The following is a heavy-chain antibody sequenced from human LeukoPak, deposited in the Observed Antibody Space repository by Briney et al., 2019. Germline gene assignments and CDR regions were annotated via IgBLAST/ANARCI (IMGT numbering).Heavy chain of an antibody. J-gene: IGHJ3*02. CDR1: GFTFGRYA. D-gene: IGHD3-22*01. Sequence: PGGTLRLFCAASGFTFGRYAMQWVRQAPGKGLEFVSTISSDGGTTFYASSVKGRFNISRDNSKNTLYLQMGSLRAEDMALYYCARSYYDTTGPFAAFDIWGQGTMVTVSS. CDR2: ISSDGGTT. V-gene: IGHV3-64*01. CDR3: ARSYYDTTGPFAAFDI.